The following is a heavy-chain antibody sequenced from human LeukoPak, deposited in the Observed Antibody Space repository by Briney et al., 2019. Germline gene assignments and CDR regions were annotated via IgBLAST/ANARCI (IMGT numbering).Heavy chain of an antibody. V-gene: IGHV1-2*02. CDR1: GYTFTGYY. Sequence: ASVKVSCKASGYTFTGYYMHCVREAPGQGLEWMGWINPNSGGTNYAQKFQRRVTMTRDTSMSTAYMELSRLRSDDTAVYYCARGSDYPTNTSWFDPWGQGTLVTVSS. J-gene: IGHJ5*02. D-gene: IGHD4-17*01. CDR3: ARGSDYPTNTSWFDP. CDR2: INPNSGGT.